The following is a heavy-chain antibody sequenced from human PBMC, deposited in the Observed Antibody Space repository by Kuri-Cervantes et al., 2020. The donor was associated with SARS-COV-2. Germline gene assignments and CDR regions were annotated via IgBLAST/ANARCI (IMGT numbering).Heavy chain of an antibody. V-gene: IGHV3-30-3*01. CDR3: AKDRRLRNFDWIHRGGGDAFDI. D-gene: IGHD3-9*01. J-gene: IGHJ3*02. CDR2: ISYDGSNK. CDR1: GFTFSSYA. Sequence: GESLKISCAASGFTFSSYAMHWVRQAPGKGLEWVAVISYDGSNKYYADSVKGRFTISRDNSKNTLYLQMNSLRAEDTALYYCAKDRRLRNFDWIHRGGGDAFDIWGQGTMVTVSS.